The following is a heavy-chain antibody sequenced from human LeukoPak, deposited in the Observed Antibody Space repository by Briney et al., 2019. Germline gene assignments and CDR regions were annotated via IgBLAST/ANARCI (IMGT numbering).Heavy chain of an antibody. CDR1: GGSISSYY. CDR3: ARGKVVAGTPGQNSWDY. D-gene: IGHD6-19*01. J-gene: IGHJ4*02. Sequence: NPSETLSLTCTVSGGSISSYYWNWIRQPAGKGLEWIGRIHSSGSTNYNPSLKSRVTVSVDTSKNQFSLKLSSVTAADTAVYYCARGKVVAGTPGQNSWDYWGQGTLVTVSS. CDR2: IHSSGST. V-gene: IGHV4-4*07.